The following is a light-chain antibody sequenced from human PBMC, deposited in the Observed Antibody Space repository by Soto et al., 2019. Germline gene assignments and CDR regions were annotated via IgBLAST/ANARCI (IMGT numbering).Light chain of an antibody. CDR1: QSVSSSY. Sequence: EIVLTQSPGTLSLSPGERATLSCRASQSVSSSYLAWYQQRPGQAPRLLTYDASSRATGIPDRFSGSWSGTDFTLTISRLEPEDFAVYYCQQFGSSRWTFGQGTKVEI. CDR3: QQFGSSRWT. J-gene: IGKJ1*01. CDR2: DAS. V-gene: IGKV3-20*01.